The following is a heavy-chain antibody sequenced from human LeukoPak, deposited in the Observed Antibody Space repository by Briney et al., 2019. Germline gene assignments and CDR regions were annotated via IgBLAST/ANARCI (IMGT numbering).Heavy chain of an antibody. CDR2: IYYSGST. CDR1: GASISSGGYY. Sequence: SETLSLTCTVSGASISSGGYYWSWIRQHPGKGLEWIGYIYYSGSTYYNPSLKSRVTISVDTSKNQFSLKLSSVTAADTAVYYCASGKWELLDYWGQGTLVTVSS. V-gene: IGHV4-31*03. D-gene: IGHD1-26*01. J-gene: IGHJ4*02. CDR3: ASGKWELLDY.